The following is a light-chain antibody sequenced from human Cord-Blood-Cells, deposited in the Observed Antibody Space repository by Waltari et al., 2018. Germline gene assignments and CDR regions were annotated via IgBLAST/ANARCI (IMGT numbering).Light chain of an antibody. CDR1: QSVLYSSNDKNY. Sequence: DIVMTQSPDSLAVSLGERATINCKSSQSVLYSSNDKNYLACYQQKLGQPPKLLIYWASTRESGVPDRFSGSGSVTDCTLTISSLQAVDVAVYYCQQYYSTPRTFGQGTKVEIK. CDR2: WAS. CDR3: QQYYSTPRT. J-gene: IGKJ1*01. V-gene: IGKV4-1*01.